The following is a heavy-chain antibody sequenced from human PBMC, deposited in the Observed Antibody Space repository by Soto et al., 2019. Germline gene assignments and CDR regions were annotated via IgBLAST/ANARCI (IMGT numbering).Heavy chain of an antibody. Sequence: QEQLVQSGAEVKKPGASVKVSCKTSGYTFSDYDINWVRQATGQGLEWIGWMNPNSGETGYAQKFQGRVTMTRSVSLTTAYLELSSLRSEDTAVYYCARVAVAVRPRWYNWFDPWGQGTLVTVSS. CDR1: GYTFSDYD. J-gene: IGHJ5*02. CDR2: MNPNSGET. V-gene: IGHV1-8*02. D-gene: IGHD6-19*01. CDR3: ARVAVAVRPRWYNWFDP.